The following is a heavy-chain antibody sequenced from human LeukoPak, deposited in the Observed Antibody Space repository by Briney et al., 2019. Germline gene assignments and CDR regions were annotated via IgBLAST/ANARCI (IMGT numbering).Heavy chain of an antibody. CDR3: AREGDYGDPLYYFDY. V-gene: IGHV4-38-2*02. CDR2: IYHSGRT. J-gene: IGHJ4*02. CDR1: GYSISSGYY. D-gene: IGHD4-17*01. Sequence: PSETLSLTCAVSGYSISSGYYWGWIRQPPGKGLEGCGSIYHSGRTYYNPSLKSRVTISVDTSKNQFSLKLSSVTAADTAVYYCAREGDYGDPLYYFDYWGQGTLVTASS.